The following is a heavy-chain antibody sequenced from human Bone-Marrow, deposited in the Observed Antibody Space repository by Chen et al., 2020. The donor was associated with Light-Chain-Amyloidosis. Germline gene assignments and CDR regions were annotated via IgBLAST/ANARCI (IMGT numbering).Heavy chain of an antibody. J-gene: IGHJ3*02. V-gene: IGHV3-23*04. D-gene: IGHD3-9*01. CDR1: GFAFSSYA. CDR2: ISGSGGSR. Sequence: EVQLVESGGGLVQPGGSLRLSCAASGFAFSSYAMSWVRQAPGKGLEWVSTISGSGGSRYYRDSVKGRLTISRDNSKNALFLQMNRLRAEDTAVYYCAKDISYDDILPGYPADAFDIWGQGTMVTVSS. CDR3: AKDISYDDILPGYPADAFDI.